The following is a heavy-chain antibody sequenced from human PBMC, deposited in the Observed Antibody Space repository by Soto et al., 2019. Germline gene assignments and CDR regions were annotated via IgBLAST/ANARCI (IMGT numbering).Heavy chain of an antibody. V-gene: IGHV5-51*01. CDR1: GYSFTSYW. CDR3: ARQGGYYDFWSAPDY. J-gene: IGHJ4*02. D-gene: IGHD3-3*01. Sequence: GESLKISCKGSGYSFTSYWIGWVRQMPGKGLEWMGIIYPGDSDTRYSPSFQGQVTISADKSISTAYLQWSSLKASDTAMYYCARQGGYYDFWSAPDYWGQGTMVTVSS. CDR2: IYPGDSDT.